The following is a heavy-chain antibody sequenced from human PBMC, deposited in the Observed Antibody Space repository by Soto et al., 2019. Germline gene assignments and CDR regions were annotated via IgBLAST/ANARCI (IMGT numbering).Heavy chain of an antibody. CDR2: INHSGST. CDR3: AREKHPWVAVPVRQLKSTWWFDS. Sequence: QVQLQQWGAGLLKPSETLSLTCGVYGESFSVYYWSWIRQPPGKGLEWIGEINHSGSTNYNPSLKSRVTISVDTSKNPHSMKLSSVTAADTAVYYCAREKHPWVAVPVRQLKSTWWFDSWGQGTLVTVSS. CDR1: GESFSVYY. V-gene: IGHV4-34*01. J-gene: IGHJ5*01. D-gene: IGHD6-19*01.